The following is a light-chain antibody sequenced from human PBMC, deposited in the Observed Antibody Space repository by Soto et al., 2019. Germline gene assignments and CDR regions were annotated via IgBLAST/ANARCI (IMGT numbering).Light chain of an antibody. J-gene: IGKJ2*01. CDR1: RSVLYSSNNMNY. CDR2: WAS. Sequence: DIVMTQSPDSLAVSLGERATINCKSSRSVLYSSNNMNYLAWYQQKPGQPPRLLIYWASTRESGVPDRFSGSGYGTDFTLTISSLQAEDVAVYYCQQYYSTPYTFGQGTKLEIK. CDR3: QQYYSTPYT. V-gene: IGKV4-1*01.